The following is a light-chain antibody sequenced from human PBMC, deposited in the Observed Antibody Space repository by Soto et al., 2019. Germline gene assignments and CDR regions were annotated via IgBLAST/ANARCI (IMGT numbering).Light chain of an antibody. CDR1: QSVSRSY. J-gene: IGKJ1*01. CDR2: GAS. Sequence: EIVLTQSPGTLSLFPGDRAALSCRASQSVSRSYLGWYQQKPGQAPRLLMYGASIRAAGVPDRFSGSGSGTEFTLTISRLEPEDFTVYYCHHYETFGQGTKVDI. CDR3: HHYET. V-gene: IGKV3-20*01.